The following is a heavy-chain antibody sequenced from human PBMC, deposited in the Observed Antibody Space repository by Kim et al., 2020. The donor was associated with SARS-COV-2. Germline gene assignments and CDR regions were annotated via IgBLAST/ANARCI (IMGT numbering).Heavy chain of an antibody. D-gene: IGHD2-2*02. V-gene: IGHV4-34*01. CDR3: ARGRAGVVPAPILGIGSHYDYFFMDV. Sequence: SETLSLTCAVYGGSFSGYYWSWIRQPPGKGLEWIGEINHGGSSNYNPSLKSRVTISVDTSKNHFSLKLRSVTAADKAFYYCARGRAGVVPAPILGIGSHYDYFFMDVWGQGTTVTVSS. CDR2: INHGGSS. CDR1: GGSFSGYY. J-gene: IGHJ6*02.